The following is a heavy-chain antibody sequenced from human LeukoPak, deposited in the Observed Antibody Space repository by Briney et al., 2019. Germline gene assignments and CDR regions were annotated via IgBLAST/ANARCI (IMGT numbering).Heavy chain of an antibody. V-gene: IGHV3-21*01. CDR1: GFTFSSYS. D-gene: IGHD2-15*01. J-gene: IGHJ3*02. CDR2: LSSSSSYI. Sequence: GGSLRLSCAASGFTFSSYSMNWVRQAPGKGLEWVSSLSSSSSYIYYADSVKGRFTISRDNAKNSLYLQMNSLRAEDTAVYYCARERTEGYCSGGSCPKHAFDIWGQGTMVTVSS. CDR3: ARERTEGYCSGGSCPKHAFDI.